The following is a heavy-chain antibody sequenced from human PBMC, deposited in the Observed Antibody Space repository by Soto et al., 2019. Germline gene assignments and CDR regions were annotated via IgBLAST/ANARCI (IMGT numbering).Heavy chain of an antibody. J-gene: IGHJ3*02. CDR2: ISYDGSNK. V-gene: IGHV3-30*18. CDR3: EKDDDVWSGYYRGHHAFDI. D-gene: IGHD3-3*01. Sequence: QVQLVESGGGVVQPGRSLRLSCAASGFTFSSYGMHWVRQAPGKGLEWVAVISYDGSNKYYADSVKGRFTISRDNSKNTLYLQMNSLRAEDTAVYYCEKDDDVWSGYYRGHHAFDIWGQGTMVTVSS. CDR1: GFTFSSYG.